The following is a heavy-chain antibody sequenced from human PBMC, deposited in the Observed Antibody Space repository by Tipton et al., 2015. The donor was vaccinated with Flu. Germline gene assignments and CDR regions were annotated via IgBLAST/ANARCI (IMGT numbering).Heavy chain of an antibody. CDR1: GFTFSYYG. D-gene: IGHD3-22*01. J-gene: IGHJ2*01. CDR3: ARDADTSTAYWYFDL. CDR2: FSSDEINT. Sequence: SLRLSCVASGFTFSYYGMHWVRQAPGKGLEWVAAFSSDEINTYYADSVRGRFTISRDNSKATLYLQMNSLGAEDTAVYYCARDADTSTAYWYFDLWGRGTPVTVSS. V-gene: IGHV3-33*01.